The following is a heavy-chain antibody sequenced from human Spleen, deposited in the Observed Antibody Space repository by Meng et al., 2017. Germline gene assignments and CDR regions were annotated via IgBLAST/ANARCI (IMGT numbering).Heavy chain of an antibody. D-gene: IGHD6-6*01. CDR2: INAGNGNI. CDR1: GYTFRNYP. CDR3: ARVDPLEYPDY. Sequence: QVQLVQSGAEVKKVGASVKVSCTASGYTFRNYPLHWVRQAPGQRPEWMGWINAGNGNIKISQKFQGRITITSDTSATAYMELSSLRSDDTAVYYCARVDPLEYPDYWGQGTLVTVSS. J-gene: IGHJ4*02. V-gene: IGHV1-3*01.